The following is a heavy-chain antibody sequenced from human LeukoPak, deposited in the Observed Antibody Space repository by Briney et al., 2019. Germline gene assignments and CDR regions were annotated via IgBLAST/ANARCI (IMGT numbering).Heavy chain of an antibody. Sequence: ASVKVSCKVSGYTLIELSMHWVRQAPGKGLEWMGGFDPEDGETIYAQKFQGRVTMTEDTSTDTAYMELSSLTSEDTAVYYCATHSPEWRYSGYNNFYYIDVWGKGTTVTVSS. J-gene: IGHJ6*03. V-gene: IGHV1-24*01. CDR2: FDPEDGET. CDR3: ATHSPEWRYSGYNNFYYIDV. D-gene: IGHD5-12*01. CDR1: GYTLIELS.